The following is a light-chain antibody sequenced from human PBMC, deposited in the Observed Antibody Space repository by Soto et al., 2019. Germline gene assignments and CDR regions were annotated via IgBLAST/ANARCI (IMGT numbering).Light chain of an antibody. V-gene: IGLV1-44*01. J-gene: IGLJ2*01. Sequence: QSVLTQPPSASGTPGQTITISCSGSNSDIGSHSVDWYQQFPGRTPRLLINSNDQRPSGVPDRFSGSKSGTSATLAISGRRSEDEADYYCATWADSLNGVVFGGGTQLTVL. CDR1: NSDIGSHS. CDR3: ATWADSLNGVV. CDR2: SND.